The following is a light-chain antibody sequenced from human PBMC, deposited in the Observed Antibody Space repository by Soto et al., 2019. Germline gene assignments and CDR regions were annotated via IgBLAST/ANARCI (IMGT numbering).Light chain of an antibody. CDR2: GAS. V-gene: IGKV3-15*01. CDR1: QSVVTN. Sequence: EKVMTQSPATLSVSPGERVTLSCRASQSVVTNLAWYQQKPGQAPRLLISGASTRATGIPERFIGSGSGTEFPLTITSLQSEDFAVYYCQHYNDLPLTFGQGTKVEIK. CDR3: QHYNDLPLT. J-gene: IGKJ1*01.